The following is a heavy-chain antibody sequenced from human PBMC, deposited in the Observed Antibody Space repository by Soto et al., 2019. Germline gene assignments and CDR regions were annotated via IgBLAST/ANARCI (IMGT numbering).Heavy chain of an antibody. V-gene: IGHV3-30-3*01. CDR1: GFTFSSYA. D-gene: IGHD2-2*01. CDR3: ARDPGGRYCSSSSCYSGLAMDV. CDR2: ISYDGSNK. Sequence: GGSLRLSXAASGFTFSSYAMHWVRQAPGKGLEWVAVISYDGSNKYYADSVKGRFTISRDNSKNTLYLQMNSLRAEDTAVYYCARDPGGRYCSSSSCYSGLAMDVWGQGTTVTVS. J-gene: IGHJ6*02.